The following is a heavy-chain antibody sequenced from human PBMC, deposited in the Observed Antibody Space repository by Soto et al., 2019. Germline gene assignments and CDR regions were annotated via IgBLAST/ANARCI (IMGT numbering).Heavy chain of an antibody. D-gene: IGHD3-9*01. CDR3: ARLEGLATISYYFDF. CDR2: IYYRGNA. CDR1: DDSINSDKYY. V-gene: IGHV4-39*01. Sequence: QLQLQESGPGLVKPSETLSLTCSVSDDSINSDKYYWGWIRQPPGKGLEWIGRIYYRGNAYYNPSLQTRVTISLVKARSQFSLKLNSVTAADSAVYFCARLEGLATISYYFDFWGPGALVTVSS. J-gene: IGHJ4*02.